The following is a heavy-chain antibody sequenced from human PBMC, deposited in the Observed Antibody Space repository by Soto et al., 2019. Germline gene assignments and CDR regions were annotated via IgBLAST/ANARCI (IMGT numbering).Heavy chain of an antibody. CDR2: ISAYNGNT. Sequence: QVQLVQSGAEVKKPGASVKVSCKASGYTFTSYGISWVRQAPGQGLEWMGWISAYNGNTNYAQKPKVRVTMTTDTPTSTAYMELRSLRSDDTAVYYCARLYPLPPRPYGMDVWGQGTTVTVSS. CDR1: GYTFTSYG. V-gene: IGHV1-18*01. J-gene: IGHJ6*02. CDR3: ARLYPLPPRPYGMDV. D-gene: IGHD2-2*01.